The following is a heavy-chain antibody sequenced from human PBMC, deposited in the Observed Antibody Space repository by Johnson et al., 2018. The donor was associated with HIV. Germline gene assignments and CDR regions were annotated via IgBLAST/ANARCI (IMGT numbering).Heavy chain of an antibody. CDR1: GFTFNNYG. Sequence: QVQLVESGGGVVQPGRSLRLSCAASGFTFNNYGMHWVRQAPGKGLEWVAVISYDGSNKYYADSVKGRFTISRDNSKNTLYLQMNSLRAEDTAVYYCTRGGWKVVTSIFAFDIWGQGTMVTVSS. V-gene: IGHV3-30*03. CDR2: ISYDGSNK. D-gene: IGHD2-21*02. J-gene: IGHJ3*02. CDR3: TRGGWKVVTSIFAFDI.